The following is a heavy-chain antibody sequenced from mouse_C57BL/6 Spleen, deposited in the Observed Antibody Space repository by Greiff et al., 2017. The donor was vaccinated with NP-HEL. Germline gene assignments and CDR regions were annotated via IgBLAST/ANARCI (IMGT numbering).Heavy chain of an antibody. D-gene: IGHD1-1*01. CDR2: IHPGCGGT. CDR1: GYAFTTSL. CDR3: ARKSSYWFAY. J-gene: IGHJ3*01. Sequence: VQLQQSGAELVRPGTSVKVSCKASGYAFTTSLIEWVKQRPGQGLEWIGVIHPGCGGTNYNEKFKGKATLTADKSSSTGYMQLSSLTSEDSAGYCCARKSSYWFAYWGQGTLVTVSA. V-gene: IGHV1-54*01.